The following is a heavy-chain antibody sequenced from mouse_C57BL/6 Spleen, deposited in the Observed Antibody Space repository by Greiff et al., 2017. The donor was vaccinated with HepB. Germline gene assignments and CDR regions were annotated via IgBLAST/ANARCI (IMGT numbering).Heavy chain of an antibody. Sequence: VKLQESGAELVKPGASVKLSCKASGYTFTSYWMHWVKQRPGQGLEWIGMIHPNSGSTNYNEKFKSKATLTVDKSSSTAYMQLSSLTSEDSAVYYCARRGIYDGYYDYFDYWGQGTTLTVSS. CDR2: IHPNSGST. J-gene: IGHJ2*01. V-gene: IGHV1-64*01. D-gene: IGHD2-3*01. CDR1: GYTFTSYW. CDR3: ARRGIYDGYYDYFDY.